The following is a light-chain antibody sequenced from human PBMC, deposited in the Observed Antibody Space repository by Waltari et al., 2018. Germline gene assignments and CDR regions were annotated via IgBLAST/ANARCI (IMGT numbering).Light chain of an antibody. CDR1: QSVSSNY. CDR2: GAS. Sequence: EIVLTQSPGTLSLSPVERATLSCRASQSVSSNYLAWYQQKPGQAPSLLIYGASSRATGIPDRFSGSGSGTDFTLTISRLEPEDFAVYYCQQYGSSPGTFGQGTKVEIK. CDR3: QQYGSSPGT. V-gene: IGKV3-20*01. J-gene: IGKJ1*01.